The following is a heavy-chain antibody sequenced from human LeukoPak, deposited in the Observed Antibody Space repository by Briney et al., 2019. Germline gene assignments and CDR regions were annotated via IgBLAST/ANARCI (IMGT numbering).Heavy chain of an antibody. D-gene: IGHD2-2*01. CDR1: GYTFTGYY. V-gene: IGHV1-2*02. CDR3: ARLQVDQLLFDDAFDI. CDR2: INPNSGGT. Sequence: ASVKVSCKASGYTFTGYYMHWVRQAPGQGLEWMGWINPNSGGTNYAQKFQGRVTMTRDTSISTAYMELSRLRSDDAAVYYCARLQVDQLLFDDAFDIWGQGTMVSVSS. J-gene: IGHJ3*02.